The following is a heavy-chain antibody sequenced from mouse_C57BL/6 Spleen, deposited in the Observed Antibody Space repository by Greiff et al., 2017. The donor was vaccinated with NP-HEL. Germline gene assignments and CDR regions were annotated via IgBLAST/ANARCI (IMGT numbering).Heavy chain of an antibody. Sequence: DVKLQESGPGMVKPSQSLSLTCTVTGYSITSGYDWHWIRHFPGNKLEWMGYISYSGSTNYNPSLKSRISITHDTSKNHFFLKLNSVTTEDTATYYCARATSTVVAPYAMDYWGQGTSVTVSS. D-gene: IGHD1-1*01. V-gene: IGHV3-1*01. CDR2: ISYSGST. CDR3: ARATSTVVAPYAMDY. CDR1: GYSITSGYD. J-gene: IGHJ4*01.